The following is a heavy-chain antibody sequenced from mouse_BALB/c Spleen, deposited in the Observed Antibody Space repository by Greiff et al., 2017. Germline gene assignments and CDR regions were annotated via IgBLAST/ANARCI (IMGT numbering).Heavy chain of an antibody. D-gene: IGHD2-14*01. J-gene: IGHJ2*01. CDR3: NEGLWVRDYFDY. CDR2: IDPENGYT. Sequence: VQLKESGAELVKPGASVKMSCKASGFNIKDYYMHWVKQRPEQGLEWIGWIDPENGYTEYAPKFQGKATMTADTSSNTAYLQLSSLTSEDTAVYYCNEGLWVRDYFDYWGQGTTLTVSS. V-gene: IGHV14-4*02. CDR1: GFNIKDYY.